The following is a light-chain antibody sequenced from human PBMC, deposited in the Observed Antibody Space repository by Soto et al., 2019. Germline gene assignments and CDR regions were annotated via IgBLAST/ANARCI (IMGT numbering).Light chain of an antibody. Sequence: DVQMTQSPSSLSVSVGDRVTITCRASQVISNYLAWYQQKPGKPPQLLIYAVSTLQSGVPSRFSGSASGTEFTLTISSLQPEDVAADYCQKYNSAPLAFGQATRL. V-gene: IGKV1-27*01. J-gene: IGKJ5*01. CDR2: AVS. CDR1: QVISNY. CDR3: QKYNSAPLA.